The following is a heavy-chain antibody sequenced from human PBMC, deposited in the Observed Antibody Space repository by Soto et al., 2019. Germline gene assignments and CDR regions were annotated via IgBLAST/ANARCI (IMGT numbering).Heavy chain of an antibody. CDR3: VKQTSTSLYYYGLDV. J-gene: IGHJ6*02. Sequence: QVQLQQSGPGLVKPSQTLSLTCAISGDSVSSSSGAWNWIRQSPWRGLEWLGRTYYRSKWHNDYAPFVKSRITINPDTSKNQFTLQLNSVTPEDTAVYFCVKQTSTSLYYYGLDVWGQGATVTVSS. CDR1: GDSVSSSSGA. CDR2: TYYRSKWHN. V-gene: IGHV6-1*01. D-gene: IGHD2-2*01.